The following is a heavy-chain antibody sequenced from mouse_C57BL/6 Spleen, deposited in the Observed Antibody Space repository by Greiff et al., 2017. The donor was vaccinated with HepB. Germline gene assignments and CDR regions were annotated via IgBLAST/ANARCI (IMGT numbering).Heavy chain of an antibody. Sequence: VKLVESGPELVKPGASVKISCKASGYAFSSSWMNWVKQRPGKGLEWIGRIYPGDGDTNYNGKFKGKATLTADKSSSTAYMQLSSLTSEDSAVYFCARSQSPNWYYFDYWGQGTTLTVSS. J-gene: IGHJ2*01. V-gene: IGHV1-82*01. CDR2: IYPGDGDT. CDR3: ARSQSPNWYYFDY. CDR1: GYAFSSSW. D-gene: IGHD4-1*01.